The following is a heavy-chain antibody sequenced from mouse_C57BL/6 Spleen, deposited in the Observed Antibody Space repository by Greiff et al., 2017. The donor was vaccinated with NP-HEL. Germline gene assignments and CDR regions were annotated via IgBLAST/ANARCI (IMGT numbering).Heavy chain of an antibody. CDR1: GYTFTSYW. Sequence: QVQLQQPGAELVKPGASVKLSCKASGYTFTSYWMLWVKQRPGQGLEWIGMIHPNSGSTNYNEKFKSKATLTVDKSSSTAYMQLSSLTSEDSAVYYCARDGYYVGFAYWGQGTLVTVSA. J-gene: IGHJ3*01. CDR3: ARDGYYVGFAY. D-gene: IGHD2-3*01. CDR2: IHPNSGST. V-gene: IGHV1-64*01.